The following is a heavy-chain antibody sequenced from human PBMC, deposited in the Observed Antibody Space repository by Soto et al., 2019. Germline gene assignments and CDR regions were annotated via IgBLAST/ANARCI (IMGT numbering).Heavy chain of an antibody. D-gene: IGHD6-13*01. CDR1: GFTFDDYA. CDR2: ISWDSGTT. V-gene: IGHV3-9*01. CDR3: AKDMRGGSSSSRYYYGVDV. Sequence: EVPLVESGGGLVQPGRSLRLSCAASGFTFDDYAMHWVRQAPGTGLEWVSGISWDSGTTVYVDSVKGRFTISRDNAKNSLYLQMNSLRAEDTALYDCAKDMRGGSSSSRYYYGVDVWGQGTTVTVSS. J-gene: IGHJ6*02.